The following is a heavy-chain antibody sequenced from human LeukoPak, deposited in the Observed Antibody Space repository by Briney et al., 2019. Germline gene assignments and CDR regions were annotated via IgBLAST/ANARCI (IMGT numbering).Heavy chain of an antibody. V-gene: IGHV3-13*01. Sequence: GGSLRLSCAASGFTFSSYDMHWVRQATGKGLEWVSGIGTVGDTYYPGSVKGRFTISRENAKNSLYLQMNSLRAGDTAVYYCARGGTEVTAPYYFDSWGQGTLVTVSS. CDR1: GFTFSSYD. CDR2: IGTVGDT. CDR3: ARGGTEVTAPYYFDS. D-gene: IGHD2-21*02. J-gene: IGHJ4*02.